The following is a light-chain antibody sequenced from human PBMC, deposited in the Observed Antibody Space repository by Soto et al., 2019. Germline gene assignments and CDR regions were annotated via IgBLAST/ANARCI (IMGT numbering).Light chain of an antibody. CDR3: SSYAGSMNLI. V-gene: IGLV2-8*01. J-gene: IGLJ2*01. Sequence: QSALTQPPSASGSPGQSVTISCTESSSDVGGHNHVSWYQQHPGKAPKLMIYEVSKRPSGVPDRFSGSKSVNTASLTVSGLQAEDEADYYCSSYAGSMNLIFGGGTKLTVL. CDR1: SSDVGGHNH. CDR2: EVS.